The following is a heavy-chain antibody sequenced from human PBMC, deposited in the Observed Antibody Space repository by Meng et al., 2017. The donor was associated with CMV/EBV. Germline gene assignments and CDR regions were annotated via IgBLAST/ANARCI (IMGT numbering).Heavy chain of an antibody. Sequence: QVQLVHPGAAVKSPGASVKVSCPTSGYRFSDHYMHWVRQAPGQGLEWMGWIYPNSGGTHYAQKFQDRVTMTRDTSISTVYMELSRLTSDDTAVYYCVRDHNWGPDYWGQGTLVTVSS. CDR3: VRDHNWGPDY. CDR2: IYPNSGGT. CDR1: GYRFSDHY. V-gene: IGHV1-2*02. D-gene: IGHD1-1*01. J-gene: IGHJ4*02.